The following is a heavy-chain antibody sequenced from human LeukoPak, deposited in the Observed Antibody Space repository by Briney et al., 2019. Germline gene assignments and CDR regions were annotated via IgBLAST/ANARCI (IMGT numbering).Heavy chain of an antibody. J-gene: IGHJ4*02. CDR1: GYTFSSYT. CDR3: ARGGRYCSSTSCYQSYFDY. V-gene: IGHV1-2*02. D-gene: IGHD2-2*01. Sequence: GASVKVSCKTFGYTFSSYTITWVRQAPGQGLEWMGWINPNSGGTNYAQKFQGRVTLTRDTSITTAYMELSRLRSDDTAVYYCARGGRYCSSTSCYQSYFDYWGQGTLVAVSS. CDR2: INPNSGGT.